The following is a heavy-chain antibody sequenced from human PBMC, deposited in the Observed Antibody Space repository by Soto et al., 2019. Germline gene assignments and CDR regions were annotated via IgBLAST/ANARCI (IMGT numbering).Heavy chain of an antibody. Sequence: QVQLRESGPGLVKPSQTLSLTCTVSGGSISNDNYYWTWIRQHPGKGLEWIGYSYYSGSTYYNPSLKSRFSISVDTSKNQFSLNLSSVTAADTAVYYCVATTVTTIALDYWGQGTLVSVSS. V-gene: IGHV4-31*03. D-gene: IGHD4-17*01. CDR2: SYYSGST. CDR1: GGSISNDNYY. J-gene: IGHJ4*02. CDR3: VATTVTTIALDY.